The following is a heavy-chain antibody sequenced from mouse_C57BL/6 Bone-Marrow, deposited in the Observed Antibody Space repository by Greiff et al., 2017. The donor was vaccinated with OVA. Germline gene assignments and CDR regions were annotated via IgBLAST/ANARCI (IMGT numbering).Heavy chain of an antibody. CDR2: LWRGGST. V-gene: IGHV2-5*01. Sequence: QVQLQQSGPGLVQPSQSLSITCTVSGFSLTSYGVHWVRQSPGKGLEWLGVLWRGGSTDYNAAFMSRLSITQDNSKRQVFFQMNSLQADDTAIYYCAKSQLRLLFAYWGQGTLVTVSA. J-gene: IGHJ3*01. D-gene: IGHD3-2*02. CDR3: AKSQLRLLFAY. CDR1: GFSLTSYG.